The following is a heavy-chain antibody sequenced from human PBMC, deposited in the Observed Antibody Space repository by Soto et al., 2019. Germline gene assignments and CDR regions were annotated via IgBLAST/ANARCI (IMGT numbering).Heavy chain of an antibody. Sequence: GGSLRLSCAASGFTFISYAMHWVRQAPGKGLEWVAVISYDGSNKYYADSVKGRFTISRDNSKNTLYLQMNSLRAEDTAVYYCARDGVRSRDGDYHWFDPWGQGTLVTVSS. CDR3: ARDGVRSRDGDYHWFDP. V-gene: IGHV3-30-3*01. CDR1: GFTFISYA. D-gene: IGHD4-17*01. CDR2: ISYDGSNK. J-gene: IGHJ5*02.